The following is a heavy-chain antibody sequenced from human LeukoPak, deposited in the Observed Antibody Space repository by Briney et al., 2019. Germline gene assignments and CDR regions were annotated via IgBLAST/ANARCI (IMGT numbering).Heavy chain of an antibody. Sequence: GGSLRLSCAASGFTFSTYNMHWVRQAPGKGLAWISYITTAGNVILYADSVKGRFTISRDEAKNSLYLQMDSLRAEDTAFYYCARGGLYYDTSAYYYMNYWGQGTLVTVSS. CDR2: ITTAGNVI. CDR3: ARGGLYYDTSAYYYMNY. J-gene: IGHJ4*02. V-gene: IGHV3-48*01. D-gene: IGHD3-22*01. CDR1: GFTFSTYN.